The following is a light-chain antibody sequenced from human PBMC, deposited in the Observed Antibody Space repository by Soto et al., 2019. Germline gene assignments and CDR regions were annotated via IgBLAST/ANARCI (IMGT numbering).Light chain of an antibody. V-gene: IGKV3-11*01. Sequence: EIVLTQSPATLSLSPGERATLSCRASQSVSSYLAWYQQKPGQAPRLLIHDASNRATGIPARFSGSGSGTDFTLTISSLGPEDFAVYYCQQRSNWPSITFGQGTRLEI. CDR3: QQRSNWPSIT. CDR1: QSVSSY. J-gene: IGKJ5*01. CDR2: DAS.